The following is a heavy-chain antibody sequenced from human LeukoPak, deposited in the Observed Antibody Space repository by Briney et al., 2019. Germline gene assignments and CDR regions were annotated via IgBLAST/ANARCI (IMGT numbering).Heavy chain of an antibody. D-gene: IGHD1-26*01. CDR3: ARVGHNWFDP. CDR2: IYHSGRT. V-gene: IGHV4-4*02. Sequence: SETLSLTCAVSGGSISSPNWWTWVRQPPGKELEWIGEIYHSGRTNSNPSLESRVIMSVDKSKNQFSLKLTSVTAADTAVYYCARVGHNWFDPWGQGTLVTVSS. J-gene: IGHJ5*02. CDR1: GGSISSPNW.